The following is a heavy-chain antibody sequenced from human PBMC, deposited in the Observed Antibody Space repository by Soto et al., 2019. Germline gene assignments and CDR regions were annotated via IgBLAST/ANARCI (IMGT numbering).Heavy chain of an antibody. V-gene: IGHV3-23*01. J-gene: IGHJ6*02. Sequence: PGGSLRLSCVGSGFTFSSYAMTWVRQAPGKGLEWVSGISGSSGSRDSSGSTYYADSVKGRFTISRDNSKNTQYLQMDSLRVEDTAVYYCAKGNPTMYYYGLDVWGQGTTVTVSS. CDR1: GFTFSSYA. D-gene: IGHD1-1*01. CDR2: ISGSSGSRDSSGST. CDR3: AKGNPTMYYYGLDV.